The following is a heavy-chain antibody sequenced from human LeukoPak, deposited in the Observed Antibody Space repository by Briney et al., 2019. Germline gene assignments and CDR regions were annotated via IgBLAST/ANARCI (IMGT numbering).Heavy chain of an antibody. D-gene: IGHD4-17*01. CDR2: IIPIFGTA. CDR1: GGTFSSYA. J-gene: IGHJ6*02. Sequence: SVKVSCTASGGTFSSYAISWVRQAPGQGLEWMGGIIPIFGTANYAQKFQGRVTITADESTSTAYMELRSLRSDDTAVYYCARDGLGYGDYFFNYGMDVWGQGTTVTVSS. CDR3: ARDGLGYGDYFFNYGMDV. V-gene: IGHV1-69*13.